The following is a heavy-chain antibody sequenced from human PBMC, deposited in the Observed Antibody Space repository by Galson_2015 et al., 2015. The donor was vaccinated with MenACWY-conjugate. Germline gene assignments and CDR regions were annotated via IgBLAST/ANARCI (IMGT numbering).Heavy chain of an antibody. CDR1: GFTFSDYS. CDR2: ISSSSGTI. D-gene: IGHD6-19*01. CDR3: STEEVVAGTGRGFDN. Sequence: SLRLSCAASGFTFSDYSMNWVRQAPGQGLEWVSYISSSSGTIYYADSVKGRFTISRDNAKSSLFLQMNGLRAEDTAVYYCSTEEVVAGTGRGFDNWGQGTLVSVSS. V-gene: IGHV3-48*04. J-gene: IGHJ4*02.